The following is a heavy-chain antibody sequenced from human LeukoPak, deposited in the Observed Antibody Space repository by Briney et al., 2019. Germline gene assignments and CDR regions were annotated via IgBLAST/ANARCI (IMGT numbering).Heavy chain of an antibody. J-gene: IGHJ6*03. CDR3: AKGGGVYYYGSGSYPTGDYYYYMDV. CDR1: GFTFSSYA. V-gene: IGHV3-23*01. D-gene: IGHD3-10*01. CDR2: ISGSGGST. Sequence: GGSLRLSCAASGFTFSSYAMSWVRQAPGKGLEWVSAISGSGGSTYYADSVKGRFTISRDNSKNTLYLQMNSLRAEDTAVYYCAKGGGVYYYGSGSYPTGDYYYYMDVWGKGTTVTVSS.